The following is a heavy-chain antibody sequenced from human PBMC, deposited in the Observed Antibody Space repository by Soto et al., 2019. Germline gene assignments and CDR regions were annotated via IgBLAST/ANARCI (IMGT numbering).Heavy chain of an antibody. Sequence: ASVMVSCQASGSTFTISGISLGRQAHGQGLEWMGWISAYNGNTNYAQKLQGRVTMTTDTSTSTAYMELRSLRSDDTAVYYCARGGRYYYDSSGYLFDYWGQGTLVTVSS. CDR2: ISAYNGNT. D-gene: IGHD3-22*01. V-gene: IGHV1-18*04. J-gene: IGHJ4*02. CDR1: GSTFTISG. CDR3: ARGGRYYYDSSGYLFDY.